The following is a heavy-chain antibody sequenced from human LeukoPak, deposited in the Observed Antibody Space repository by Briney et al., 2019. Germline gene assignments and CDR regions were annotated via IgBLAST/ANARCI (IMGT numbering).Heavy chain of an antibody. Sequence: GGSLRLSCAASGFTFDDYAMHWVRQAPGKGLEWVSGISWNSGSIGYADSVKGRFTISRDNAKNSLYLQMNSLRAEDTALYYCAKDMATSGYLFGPFDYWGQGTLVTVSS. CDR1: GFTFDDYA. CDR3: AKDMATSGYLFGPFDY. V-gene: IGHV3-9*01. CDR2: ISWNSGSI. D-gene: IGHD3-22*01. J-gene: IGHJ4*02.